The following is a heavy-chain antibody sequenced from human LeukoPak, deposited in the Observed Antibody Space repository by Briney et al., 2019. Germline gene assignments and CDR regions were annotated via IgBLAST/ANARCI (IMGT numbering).Heavy chain of an antibody. Sequence: PSETLTLTCTVSGGSISSYYWSWIRQPAGKGLEWIGRIYTSGSSNYNPSLKSRVTMSADTSKNKFSLKLSYVTAADTAVYYCARDISVAGSFLLFDYWGQGALVTVSS. V-gene: IGHV4-4*07. CDR2: IYTSGSS. CDR3: ARDISVAGSFLLFDY. J-gene: IGHJ4*02. D-gene: IGHD6-19*01. CDR1: GGSISSYY.